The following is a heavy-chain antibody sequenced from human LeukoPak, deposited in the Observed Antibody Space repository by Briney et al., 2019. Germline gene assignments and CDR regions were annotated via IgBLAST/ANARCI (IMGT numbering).Heavy chain of an antibody. V-gene: IGHV4-34*01. CDR1: GGSFSGYY. J-gene: IGHJ4*02. Sequence: SETLSLTCAVYGGSFSGYYWSWIRQPPGKGLEWIGEINHSGSTNYNPSLKSRVTVSVDTSKNQFSLKLSSVTAADTAVYYCAVRIAAAGDYWGQGTLVTVSS. D-gene: IGHD6-13*01. CDR3: AVRIAAAGDY. CDR2: INHSGST.